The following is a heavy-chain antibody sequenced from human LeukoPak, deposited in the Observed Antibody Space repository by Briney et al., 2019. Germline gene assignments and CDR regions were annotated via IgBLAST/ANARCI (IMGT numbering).Heavy chain of an antibody. Sequence: PGGSLRLSCAASGFTFSDYYMSWLRQAPGKGLEWVSYIISNGSTIYYADSVKGRYTISRDNAKNSLYLQMNSLRAEDTAVYYCARLILNWFDPWGQGTLVTVSS. J-gene: IGHJ5*02. CDR3: ARLILNWFDP. CDR1: GFTFSDYY. CDR2: IISNGSTI. D-gene: IGHD3-16*01. V-gene: IGHV3-11*04.